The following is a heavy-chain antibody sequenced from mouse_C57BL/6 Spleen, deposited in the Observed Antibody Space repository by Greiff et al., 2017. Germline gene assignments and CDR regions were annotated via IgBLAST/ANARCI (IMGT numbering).Heavy chain of an antibody. CDR3: ANPLYYYGSSPLAY. Sequence: QVHVKQSGAELARPGASVKMSCKASGYTFTSYTMHWVKQRPGQGLEWIGYINPSSGYTKYNQKFKDKATLTADKSSSTAYMQLSSLTSEDSAVYYCANPLYYYGSSPLAYWGQGTLVTVSA. V-gene: IGHV1-4*01. CDR2: INPSSGYT. D-gene: IGHD1-1*01. CDR1: GYTFTSYT. J-gene: IGHJ3*01.